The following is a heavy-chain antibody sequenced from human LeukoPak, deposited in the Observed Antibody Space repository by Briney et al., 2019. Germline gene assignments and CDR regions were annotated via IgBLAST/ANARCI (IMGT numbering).Heavy chain of an antibody. Sequence: ASVKVSCKASGYTFTSYAMNWVRQAPGQGLEWMGWINTNTGNPTYAQGFTGRFVFSLDTSVSTAYLQISSLKAEDTAVYYCKTEVPAAIENWFDPWGQGTLVTVFS. CDR2: INTNTGNP. J-gene: IGHJ5*02. CDR3: KTEVPAAIENWFDP. D-gene: IGHD2-2*01. CDR1: GYTFTSYA. V-gene: IGHV7-4-1*02.